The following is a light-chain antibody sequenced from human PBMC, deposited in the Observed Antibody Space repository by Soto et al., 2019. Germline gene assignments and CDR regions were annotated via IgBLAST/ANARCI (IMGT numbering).Light chain of an antibody. CDR3: QQYYSYLPLT. Sequence: AIRMTQSPSSFSASTGDRVTITCRASQGISSYLAWYQQKPGKAPKLLIYAASTLQSGVPPRFSGSGSGTDFTLTISCLQSEDFATYYCQQYYSYLPLTFGGGTKVDIK. V-gene: IGKV1-8*01. CDR2: AAS. CDR1: QGISSY. J-gene: IGKJ4*01.